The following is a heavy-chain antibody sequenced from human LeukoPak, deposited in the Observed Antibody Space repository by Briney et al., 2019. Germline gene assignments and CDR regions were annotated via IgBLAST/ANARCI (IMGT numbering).Heavy chain of an antibody. CDR2: IIPIFGTA. J-gene: IGHJ6*02. CDR3: ARVLIRAVAGPRPYYYYGMDV. Sequence: GASVKVSCKASGGTFSSYAISWVRQAPGQGLEWMGGIIPIFGTANYAQKFQGRVTITADESTSTAYMELSSLRSEVTAVYYCARVLIRAVAGPRPYYYYGMDVWGQGTTVTVSS. CDR1: GGTFSSYA. V-gene: IGHV1-69*13. D-gene: IGHD6-19*01.